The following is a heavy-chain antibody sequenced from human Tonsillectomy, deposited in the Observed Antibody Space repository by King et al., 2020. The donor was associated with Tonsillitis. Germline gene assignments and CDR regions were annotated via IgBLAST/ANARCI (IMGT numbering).Heavy chain of an antibody. CDR1: GFTFSTYG. V-gene: IGHV3-30*03. J-gene: IGHJ6*03. D-gene: IGHD3-3*01. Sequence: VQLVESGGGEVQPGRSLRLSCAASGFTFSTYGMHWVRQAPGKGLEWVAVISFDGSNEYYADSVKGRFTISRDNSKNPLYLQMNSLRAEDTALYYCAGPATIFVYCYVDVWGKGTMVTVSS. CDR3: AGPATIFVYCYVDV. CDR2: ISFDGSNE.